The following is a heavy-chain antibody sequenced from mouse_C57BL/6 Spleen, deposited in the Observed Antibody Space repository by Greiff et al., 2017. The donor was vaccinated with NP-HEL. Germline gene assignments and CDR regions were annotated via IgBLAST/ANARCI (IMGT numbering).Heavy chain of an antibody. CDR3: ARLDDLTGFDY. J-gene: IGHJ2*01. V-gene: IGHV1-81*01. Sequence: VKLQESGAELARPGASVKLSCKASGYTFTSYGISWVKQRTGQGLEWIGEIYPRSGNTYYNEKFKGKATLTADKSSSTAYMELRSLTSEDSAVYFCARLDDLTGFDYWGQGTTLTVSS. CDR2: IYPRSGNT. CDR1: GYTFTSYG.